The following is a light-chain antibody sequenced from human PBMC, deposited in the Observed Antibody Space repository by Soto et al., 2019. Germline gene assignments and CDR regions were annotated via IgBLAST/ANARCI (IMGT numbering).Light chain of an antibody. CDR3: QQRNNWPPIT. Sequence: EIVMTQSPATLSVSPGGRATLSCRASQSISDTLAWYQQKPGQAPRLLIYDASTRATGIPARFSGSGSETDFTLTITSLEPEDFAVYYCQQRNNWPPITFGQGTRLEIK. J-gene: IGKJ5*01. CDR1: QSISDT. V-gene: IGKV3-11*01. CDR2: DAS.